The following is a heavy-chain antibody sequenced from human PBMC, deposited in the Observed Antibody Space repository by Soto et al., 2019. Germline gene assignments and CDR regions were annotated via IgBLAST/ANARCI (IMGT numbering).Heavy chain of an antibody. CDR1: GGSISSYY. CDR3: ARDRSSGYHDY. V-gene: IGHV4-59*01. J-gene: IGHJ4*02. D-gene: IGHD3-22*01. Sequence: SETLSLTCTVSGGSISSYYWSWIRLPPGKGLEWIGYIYYSGSTTSNPSLQSRVTISVDTSKNQFSLKLNSVTAADTAGYYCARDRSSGYHDYWGQGTLVTVS. CDR2: IYYSGST.